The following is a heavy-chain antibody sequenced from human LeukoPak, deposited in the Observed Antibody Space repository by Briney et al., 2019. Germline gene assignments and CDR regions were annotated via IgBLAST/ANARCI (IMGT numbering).Heavy chain of an antibody. J-gene: IGHJ4*02. CDR2: IYYSGST. Sequence: PSETLSLTCTVSGGSISSSSYYWGWIRQPPGKGLEWIGSIYYSGSTYYNPSLKSRVTISVDTSKNQFSLKLSSVTAADTAVYYCARMAYGDEDYWGQGTLVTVSS. D-gene: IGHD4-17*01. CDR1: GGSISSSSYY. CDR3: ARMAYGDEDY. V-gene: IGHV4-39*07.